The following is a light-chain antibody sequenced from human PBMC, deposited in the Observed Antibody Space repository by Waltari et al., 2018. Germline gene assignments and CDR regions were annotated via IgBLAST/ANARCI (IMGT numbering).Light chain of an antibody. J-gene: IGLJ2*01. CDR1: SRDVGYFNH. V-gene: IGLV2-14*01. Sequence: QSALTQPASVSGSPGQSITISCTGTSRDVGYFNHVSWFQHHPASAPKLLIYDVTARPSGVSSRFSGSKSVNTASLTISGLQAEDEADYYCSSYTGRGTVIFGGGTKLTVL. CDR3: SSYTGRGTVI. CDR2: DVT.